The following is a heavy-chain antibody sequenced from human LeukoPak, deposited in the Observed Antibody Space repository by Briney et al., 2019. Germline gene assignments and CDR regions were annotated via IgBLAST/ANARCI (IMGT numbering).Heavy chain of an antibody. CDR1: GGPFSGYY. CDR2: INHSGST. Sequence: NPSETLSLTCAVYGGPFSGYYWSWIRQPPGKGLEWIGEINHSGSTNYNPSLKSRVTISVDTSKNQFSLKLSSVTAADTAVYYCASGGSCYDYWGRGTLVTVSS. J-gene: IGHJ4*02. CDR3: ASGGSCYDY. D-gene: IGHD2-2*01. V-gene: IGHV4-34*01.